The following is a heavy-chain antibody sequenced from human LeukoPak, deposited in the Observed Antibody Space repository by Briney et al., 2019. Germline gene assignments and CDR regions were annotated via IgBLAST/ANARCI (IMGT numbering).Heavy chain of an antibody. D-gene: IGHD3-10*01. Sequence: SETLSLTCAVYGGSFSGYYWSWIRQPPGKGLEWIGEINHSGSTNYNPSLKSRVTISLDTSKNQFSLKLSSVTAADTAVYYCARAGYYGSGSSDYWGQGTLVTVSS. V-gene: IGHV4-34*01. CDR2: INHSGST. CDR1: GGSFSGYY. CDR3: ARAGYYGSGSSDY. J-gene: IGHJ4*02.